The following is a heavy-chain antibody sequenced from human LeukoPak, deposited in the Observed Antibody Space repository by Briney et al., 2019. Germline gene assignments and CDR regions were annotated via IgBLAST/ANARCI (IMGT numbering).Heavy chain of an antibody. CDR1: GGSISNYY. CDR3: AKGGPEASAGLSWFDP. D-gene: IGHD1-14*01. CDR2: TYYSGNP. J-gene: IGHJ5*02. V-gene: IGHV4-59*01. Sequence: PSETLSLTCTVSGGSISNYYWYWMRQPPGKGLESIAYTYYSGNPNYNPSLKSRATISVDTSKNQFSLKLSSVTAADTAVYYCAKGGPEASAGLSWFDPWGQGILVTVSS.